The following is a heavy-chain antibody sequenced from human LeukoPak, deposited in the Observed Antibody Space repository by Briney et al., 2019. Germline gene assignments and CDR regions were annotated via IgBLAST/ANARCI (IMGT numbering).Heavy chain of an antibody. Sequence: EASVTVSCKVSGYTLTELSMHWVRQAPGKGLEWMGGFDPEDGETIYAQKFQGRVTMTEDTSTDTAYMELSSLRSEDTAVYYCATDPYSGSYGGWYFDLWGRGTLVTVSS. D-gene: IGHD1-26*01. CDR2: FDPEDGET. V-gene: IGHV1-24*01. J-gene: IGHJ2*01. CDR1: GYTLTELS. CDR3: ATDPYSGSYGGWYFDL.